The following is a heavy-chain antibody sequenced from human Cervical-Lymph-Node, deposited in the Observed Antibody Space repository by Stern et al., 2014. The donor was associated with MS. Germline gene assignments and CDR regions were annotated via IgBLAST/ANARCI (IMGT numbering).Heavy chain of an antibody. CDR1: GFTFSSND. D-gene: IGHD1-1*01. CDR2: ISYDGSNK. J-gene: IGHJ4*02. Sequence: VQLVESGGGVVQPGRSLRLSCVASGFTFSSNDMHWVRQAPGKGLEWVAIISYDGSNKLYADSVKGRFTISRDNSKNTLYLQMSSLRAEDTAVYYCARAQLGPFDYWGQGTLVTVSS. V-gene: IGHV3-30*15. CDR3: ARAQLGPFDY.